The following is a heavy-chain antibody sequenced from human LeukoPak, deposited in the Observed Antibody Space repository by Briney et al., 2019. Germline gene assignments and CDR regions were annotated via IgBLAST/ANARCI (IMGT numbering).Heavy chain of an antibody. CDR3: ARDQGTLSITVRGFLGY. J-gene: IGHJ4*02. CDR1: GLTISGNG. CDR2: IWYDGSKK. D-gene: IGHD2/OR15-2a*01. Sequence: GGSLRLSCAVSGLTISGNGMHWVRQAPGKGLEWVAHIWYDGSKKYYADSVNGRFTISRDNPKTTLYLQMNGLRGEDTAVYYCARDQGTLSITVRGFLGYWGQGTLVTVSS. V-gene: IGHV3-30*02.